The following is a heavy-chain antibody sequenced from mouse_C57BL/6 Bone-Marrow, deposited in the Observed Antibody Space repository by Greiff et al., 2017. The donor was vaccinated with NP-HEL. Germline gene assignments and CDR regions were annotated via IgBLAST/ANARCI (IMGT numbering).Heavy chain of an antibody. CDR3: TREGANWPYYYAMDY. J-gene: IGHJ4*01. V-gene: IGHV1-5*01. CDR1: GYTFTSYW. D-gene: IGHD4-1*01. Sequence: EVQLQQSGTVLARPGASVKMSCKTSGYTFTSYWMHWVKQRPGQGLEWIGAIYPGNSDTSYNQKFKGKAKLTAVTSASTAYMELSSLTNEDSAVYYCTREGANWPYYYAMDYWGQGTEVTVSS. CDR2: IYPGNSDT.